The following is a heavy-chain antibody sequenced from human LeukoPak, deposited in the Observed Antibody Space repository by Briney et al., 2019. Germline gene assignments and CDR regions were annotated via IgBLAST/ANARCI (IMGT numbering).Heavy chain of an antibody. V-gene: IGHV4-59*01. D-gene: IGHD2-2*01. CDR1: GASISSYY. CDR2: IYYGGIT. CDR3: ARDLGYCSSTSCYPWFDP. J-gene: IGHJ5*02. Sequence: SETLSLTCTVSGASISSYYWSWLRQPPGKALEWIGYIYYGGITNYNPSLKSRLTISIDTSKNQFSLKLSSVTAADTAVYYCARDLGYCSSTSCYPWFDPWGQGTLVTVSS.